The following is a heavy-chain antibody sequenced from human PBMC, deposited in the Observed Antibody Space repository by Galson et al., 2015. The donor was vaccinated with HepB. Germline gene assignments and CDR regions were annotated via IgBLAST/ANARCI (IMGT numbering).Heavy chain of an antibody. D-gene: IGHD5-12*01. CDR3: ARNRGYETFDY. CDR1: GFMFSGHW. J-gene: IGHJ4*02. V-gene: IGHV3-7*03. CDR2: IKEDGSIK. Sequence: SLRLSCAASGFMFSGHWMNWVRQAPGKGLEWVANIKEDGSIKYYVDSVTGRFTISRDNARNLLYLQMNGLRAEDTAVYFCARNRGYETFDYWSQGALVTVSS.